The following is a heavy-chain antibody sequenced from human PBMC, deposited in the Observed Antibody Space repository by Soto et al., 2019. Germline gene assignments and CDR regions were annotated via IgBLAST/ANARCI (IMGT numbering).Heavy chain of an antibody. CDR3: ARDYGGNSGWFDP. D-gene: IGHD4-17*01. V-gene: IGHV1-8*01. CDR1: GYTFTSYD. CDR2: MSPNSGNT. J-gene: IGHJ5*02. Sequence: ASVKVSCKASGYTFTSYDLNWVRQATGQGLEWIGWMSPNSGNTGYAQKFQGRVTMTTNTAMSTAYMELSSLKSEDTAVYYCARDYGGNSGWFDPWGQGTLVTVSS.